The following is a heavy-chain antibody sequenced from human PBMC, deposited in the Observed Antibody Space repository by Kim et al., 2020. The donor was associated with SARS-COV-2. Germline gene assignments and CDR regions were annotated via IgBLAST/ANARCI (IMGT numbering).Heavy chain of an antibody. CDR3: ARFGEYYFFDY. J-gene: IGHJ4*02. D-gene: IGHD2-15*01. CDR1: GGSVSSGSYY. Sequence: SETLSLTCTVSGGSVSSGSYYWSWIRQPPGKGLEWIGYIYYSGSTNYNPSLKSRVTISVDTSKNQFSLKLSSVTAADTAVYYCARFGEYYFFDYWGQGTLVTVSS. CDR2: IYYSGST. V-gene: IGHV4-61*01.